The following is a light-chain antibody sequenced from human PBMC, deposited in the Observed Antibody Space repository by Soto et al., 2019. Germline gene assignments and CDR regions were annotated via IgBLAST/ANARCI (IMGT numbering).Light chain of an antibody. J-gene: IGKJ2*01. Sequence: EIVLTQSPGTLSLSPGERATLSCRASQSLSAFLAWYQQQPGQAPRLLIYGASTRATGIPDRFSGSGSGTDFPLTISRLEPEYFGVYYCQQYGFSPMYPFGQGTKREI. V-gene: IGKV3-20*01. CDR2: GAS. CDR3: QQYGFSPMYP. CDR1: QSLSAF.